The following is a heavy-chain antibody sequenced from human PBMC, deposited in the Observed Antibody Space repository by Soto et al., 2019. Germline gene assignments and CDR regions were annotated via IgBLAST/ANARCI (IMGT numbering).Heavy chain of an antibody. J-gene: IGHJ6*02. CDR1: GYSFTSYW. V-gene: IGHV5-51*01. D-gene: IGHD6-19*01. CDR3: ARRDIAVAGTYYYGMDV. CDR2: IYPGDSDT. Sequence: GESLKISCKGSGYSFTSYWIGWVRQMPGKGLEWMGIIYPGDSDTRYSPSFQGQVTISADKSISTAYLQWSSRKASDTAMYYCARRDIAVAGTYYYGMDVWGQGTTVTVSS.